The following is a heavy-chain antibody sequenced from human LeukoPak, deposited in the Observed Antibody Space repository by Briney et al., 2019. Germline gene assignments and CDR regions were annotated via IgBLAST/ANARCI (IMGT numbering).Heavy chain of an antibody. CDR1: GGSINSGSYY. D-gene: IGHD6-19*01. Sequence: SETLSLTCTVSGGSINSGSYYWRWIRQPAGKGLEWIGRIYTSGSTNYNPSLNTRATITVDTSKNQFSLKLSSVTTADTAVYFGATHPCSVAAFFYWGQGALVTVSS. J-gene: IGHJ4*02. CDR2: IYTSGST. CDR3: ATHPCSVAAFFY. V-gene: IGHV4-61*02.